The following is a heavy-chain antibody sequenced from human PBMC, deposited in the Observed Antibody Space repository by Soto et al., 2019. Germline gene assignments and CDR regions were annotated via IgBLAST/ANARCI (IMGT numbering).Heavy chain of an antibody. CDR2: IYYSGST. CDR3: ARLYLERRFDF. Sequence: SATLSLTCTVSGVSISSYYWSWIRQPPGKGLEWIGYIYYSGSTNYSPSLKSRVTISVDTSKNQFSLKLSSVTAADTAVYYCARLYLERRFDFWGQGTLVTVSS. CDR1: GVSISSYY. D-gene: IGHD1-1*01. V-gene: IGHV4-59*08. J-gene: IGHJ4*02.